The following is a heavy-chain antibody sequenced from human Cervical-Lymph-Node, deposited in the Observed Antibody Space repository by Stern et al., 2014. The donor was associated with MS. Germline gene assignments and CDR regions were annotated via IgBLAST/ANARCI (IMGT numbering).Heavy chain of an antibody. CDR1: GYTFTRYG. V-gene: IGHV1-18*01. J-gene: IGHJ4*02. CDR2: ISAYNGNT. Sequence: HVQLGPSAPAVKNPGASVKVSFKASGYTFTRYGISWVRQAPGQGIELMGWISAYNGNTNYAQKLQGRVTMTEDTSTSTAYMELRSLRYDDTAVYYCARGAGYFDYWGQGTLVTVSS. CDR3: ARGAGYFDY.